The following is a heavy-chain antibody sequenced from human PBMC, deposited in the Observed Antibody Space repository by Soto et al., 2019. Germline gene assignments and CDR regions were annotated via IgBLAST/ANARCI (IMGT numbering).Heavy chain of an antibody. D-gene: IGHD3-22*01. CDR3: ARNGYDSSGYYPLGYFQH. Sequence: EVQLVESGGGLIQPGGSLRLSCAASGFTVSSNYMSWVRQAPGKGLEWVSVIYSGGSTYYADSVKGRFTISRDNSKNTLYLQMNSLRAEDTAVYYCARNGYDSSGYYPLGYFQHWGQGTLVTVSS. V-gene: IGHV3-53*01. CDR2: IYSGGST. CDR1: GFTVSSNY. J-gene: IGHJ1*01.